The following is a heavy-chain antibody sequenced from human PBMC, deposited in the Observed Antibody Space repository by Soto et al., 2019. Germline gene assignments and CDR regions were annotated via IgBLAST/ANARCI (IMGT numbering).Heavy chain of an antibody. CDR2: ISYDGSTM. V-gene: IGHV3-30*18. J-gene: IGHJ4*02. Sequence: VVSLRLSFAASGFPFSSSAMSWVRQAPGKGLEWVAVISYDGSTMYYADSVKGRFTISRDNSKNTLYLQMNSLRAEDAAVFYCAKDAITFCRSTSCFYFDYWGQGTLVTVSS. CDR1: GFPFSSSA. CDR3: AKDAITFCRSTSCFYFDY. D-gene: IGHD2-2*01.